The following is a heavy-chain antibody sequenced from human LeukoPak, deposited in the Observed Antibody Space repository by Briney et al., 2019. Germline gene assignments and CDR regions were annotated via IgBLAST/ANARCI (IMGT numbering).Heavy chain of an antibody. J-gene: IGHJ4*02. CDR2: IHYSGST. V-gene: IGHV4-39*01. CDR3: ARSGNWGHDY. D-gene: IGHD7-27*01. CDR1: GVSLSSSTYY. Sequence: SETLSLTCTVSGVSLSSSTYYWGWIRQPPEKGLEWIGSIHYSGSTSYNPSLKSRVTISIDTSKNQFSLKLSSVTAADTAVYYCARSGNWGHDYWGQGTLVTVSS.